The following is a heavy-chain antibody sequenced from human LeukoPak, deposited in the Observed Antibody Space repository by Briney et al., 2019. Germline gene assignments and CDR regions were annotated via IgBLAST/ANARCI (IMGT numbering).Heavy chain of an antibody. Sequence: SETLSLTCTVSGGSMNTYYWTWIRQLAGKGLQWIGYIYPSSFTNYNPSLESRVAMSVDTSKNQFSLKLTSVTAADTAVYFCARDTITRGLDYWGQGTLVTVSS. CDR1: GGSMNTYY. J-gene: IGHJ4*02. CDR2: IYPSSFT. CDR3: ARDTITRGLDY. V-gene: IGHV4-4*07. D-gene: IGHD3-10*01.